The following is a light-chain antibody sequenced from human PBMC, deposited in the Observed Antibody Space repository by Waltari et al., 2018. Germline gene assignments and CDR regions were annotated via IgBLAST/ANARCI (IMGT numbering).Light chain of an antibody. Sequence: QSVLTQPPSVSAAPGQKVTISCSGSSSNIGGNFLSWYQHLPGTAPKLLIYDGNKRPSGITDRFFGSKSGTVATLGITGIQTGDEADYFCGAWDSSLSVVIFGGGTKLTVL. CDR3: GAWDSSLSVVI. CDR1: SSNIGGNF. J-gene: IGLJ2*01. V-gene: IGLV1-51*01. CDR2: DGN.